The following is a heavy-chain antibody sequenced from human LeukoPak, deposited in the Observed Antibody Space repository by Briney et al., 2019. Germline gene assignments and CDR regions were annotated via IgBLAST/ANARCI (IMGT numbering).Heavy chain of an antibody. V-gene: IGHV1-18*01. CDR1: GYTFTSYG. Sequence: ASVKVSCKASGYTFTSYGISWVRQAPGQGLEWMGWISAYNGNTNYAQKLQGRVTMTTDTSTSTAYMELRSLRSDDTAVYYCARDSNLIDYFYYYGMDVWGQGTTVTVSS. CDR2: ISAYNGNT. D-gene: IGHD3-22*01. J-gene: IGHJ6*02. CDR3: ARDSNLIDYFYYYGMDV.